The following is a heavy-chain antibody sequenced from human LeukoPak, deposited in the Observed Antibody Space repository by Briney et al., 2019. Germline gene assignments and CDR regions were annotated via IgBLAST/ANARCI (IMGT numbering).Heavy chain of an antibody. V-gene: IGHV3-30*07. J-gene: IGHJ4*02. Sequence: QPGRSLRLSCAASGFTFSSYAMYWVRQAPGKGLEWVAVISYDGSNKYYADSVKGRFTISRDNSKNTLYLQMNSLRAEDTAVYYCAPRPDLDSYFDYWGQGTLVTVSS. CDR2: ISYDGSNK. CDR1: GFTFSSYA. D-gene: IGHD3/OR15-3a*01. CDR3: APRPDLDSYFDY.